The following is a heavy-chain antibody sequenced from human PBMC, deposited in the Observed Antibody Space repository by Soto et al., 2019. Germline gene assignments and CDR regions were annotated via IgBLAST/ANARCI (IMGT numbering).Heavy chain of an antibody. V-gene: IGHV1-69*08. CDR2: IIPILGIA. D-gene: IGHD5-18*01. CDR3: ARDRRGYSYGLDY. J-gene: IGHJ4*02. CDR1: GGTFSSYT. Sequence: QVQLVQSGAEVKKSGSSVKVSCKASGGTFSSYTISWVRQAPGQGLEWMGRIIPILGIANYAQKFQGRVTITADKSTSTAYMELSSLRSEDTAVYYCARDRRGYSYGLDYWGQGTLVTVSS.